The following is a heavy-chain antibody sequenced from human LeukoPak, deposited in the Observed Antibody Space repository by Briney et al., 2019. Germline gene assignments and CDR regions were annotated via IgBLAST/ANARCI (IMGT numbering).Heavy chain of an antibody. J-gene: IGHJ6*03. CDR2: IYYSGST. D-gene: IGHD4-17*01. CDR3: ARRAPNYGDTRVFYMDV. V-gene: IGHV4-39*07. CDR1: GGSISSSNYY. Sequence: SETLSLTCTVSGGSISSSNYYWGWIRQPPGKGLEWIGNIYYSGSTYYNSSLKSRVTISVDMSKNQFSLKLSSVTAADTAVYYCARRAPNYGDTRVFYMDVWGKGTTVTVSS.